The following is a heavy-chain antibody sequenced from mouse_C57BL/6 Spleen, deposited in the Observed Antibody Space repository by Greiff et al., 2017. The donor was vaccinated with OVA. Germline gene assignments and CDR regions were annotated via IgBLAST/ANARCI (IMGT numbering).Heavy chain of an antibody. CDR1: GYTFTSYW. J-gene: IGHJ4*01. CDR3: ARNYDSSYYAMDY. CDR2: IDPSDSET. D-gene: IGHD1-1*01. Sequence: QVHVKQPGAELVRPGSSVKLSCKASGYTFTSYWMHWVKQRPIQGLEWIGNIDPSDSETHYNQKFKDKATLTVDKSSSTAYMQLSSLTSEDSAVYYCARNYDSSYYAMDYWGQGTSVTVSS. V-gene: IGHV1-52*01.